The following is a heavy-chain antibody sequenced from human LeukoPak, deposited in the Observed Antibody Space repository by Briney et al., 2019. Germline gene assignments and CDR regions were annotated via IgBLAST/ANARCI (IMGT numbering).Heavy chain of an antibody. J-gene: IGHJ3*02. V-gene: IGHV4-59*01. CDR1: SGSISSYY. CDR2: IYYSGST. D-gene: IGHD1-1*01. CDR3: ARDHWNDGAFDI. Sequence: SETLSLTCTVSSGSISSYYWSWIRQPPGKGLEWIGYIYYSGSTNYNPSLKSRVTISVDTSKNQFSLKLSSVTAADTAVYYCARDHWNDGAFDIWGQGTMVTVSS.